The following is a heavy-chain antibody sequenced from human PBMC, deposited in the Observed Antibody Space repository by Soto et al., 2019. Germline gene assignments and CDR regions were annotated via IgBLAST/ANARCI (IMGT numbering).Heavy chain of an antibody. V-gene: IGHV1-69*01. Sequence: QVQLVQSGAEVKKPGSSVKVSCKASGGTFSSYAISWVRQAPGQGLEWMGGIIPIFGTANYAQKFQGRVTITEDESTSTAYMELSSLRSEDTAVYYCARGGAYCSGGSCYDFQHWGQGTLVTVSS. J-gene: IGHJ1*01. CDR3: ARGGAYCSGGSCYDFQH. CDR1: GGTFSSYA. D-gene: IGHD2-15*01. CDR2: IIPIFGTA.